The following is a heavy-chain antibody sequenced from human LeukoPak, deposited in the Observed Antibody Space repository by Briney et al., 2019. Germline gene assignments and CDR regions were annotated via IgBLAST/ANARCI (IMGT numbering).Heavy chain of an antibody. CDR3: ARATPPGKYYFDY. CDR2: IYYSGST. D-gene: IGHD2-15*01. CDR1: GGSFSGYY. V-gene: IGHV4-59*01. J-gene: IGHJ4*02. Sequence: SETLSLTCAVYGGSFSGYYWSWIRQPPGKGLEWIGYIYYSGSTNYNPSLKSRVTISVDTSKNQFSLKLSSVTAADTAVYYCARATPPGKYYFDYWGQGTLVTVSS.